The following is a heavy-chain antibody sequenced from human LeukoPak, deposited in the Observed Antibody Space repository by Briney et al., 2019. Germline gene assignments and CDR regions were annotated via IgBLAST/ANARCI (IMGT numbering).Heavy chain of an antibody. CDR3: ARASETAMVTL. V-gene: IGHV4-4*07. J-gene: IGHJ4*02. CDR1: GGSISNYY. D-gene: IGHD5-18*01. CDR2: IYSTGRV. Sequence: SETLSLTCTVSGGSISNYYWGWIRQPPGEGLEWIGRIYSTGRVNYNPSLKSRVTMLLDTSKNHISLKLTSVTAADTAIYFCARASETAMVTLWGQGTLVTVSS.